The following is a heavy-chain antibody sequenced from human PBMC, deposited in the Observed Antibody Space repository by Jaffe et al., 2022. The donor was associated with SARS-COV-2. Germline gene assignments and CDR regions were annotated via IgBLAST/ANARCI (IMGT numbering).Heavy chain of an antibody. J-gene: IGHJ4*02. CDR1: GFIFSNYA. CDR2: ISASGEIT. V-gene: IGHV3-23*04. Sequence: EVQLVESGGDFVQPGGSLRLSCAGSGFIFSNYAMSWFRQAPGKGLEWVSAISASGEITLYADSVKGHFSISRDNSKNTLYLQMNSLRAEDTAVYYCAKSRTTVTTAFDYWGQGTLVTVSS. D-gene: IGHD4-17*01. CDR3: AKSRTTVTTAFDY.